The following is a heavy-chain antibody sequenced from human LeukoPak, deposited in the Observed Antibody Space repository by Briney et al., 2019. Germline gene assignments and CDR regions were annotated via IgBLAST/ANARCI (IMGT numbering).Heavy chain of an antibody. Sequence: QTGGSLRLSCAASGFTFSSYWMTWVRQAPGKGLEWVANIKQDGSEKYYVDSVKGRFTISRDNSKNSFYLQMSSLRAEDTGVFYCARDVAYSAFDYWGQGTLVTVSS. D-gene: IGHD2-21*01. CDR3: ARDVAYSAFDY. CDR2: IKQDGSEK. J-gene: IGHJ4*02. CDR1: GFTFSSYW. V-gene: IGHV3-7*01.